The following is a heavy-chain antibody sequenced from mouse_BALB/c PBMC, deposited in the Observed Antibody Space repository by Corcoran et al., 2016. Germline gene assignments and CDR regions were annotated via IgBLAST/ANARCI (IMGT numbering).Heavy chain of an antibody. D-gene: IGHD2-4*01. J-gene: IGHJ1*01. V-gene: IGHV1-26*01. CDR1: GYSFPGYY. Sequence: EVQLQQSGPELVKPGATVKISCKASGYSFPGYYMQWVKQSHVKSLEWIGRINPYNGATSYNQNFKDKASLTVDKSSSTAYMELHSLTSEDSAVYYCARDYDYWYFDVWGAGTTVTVSS. CDR3: ARDYDYWYFDV. CDR2: INPYNGAT.